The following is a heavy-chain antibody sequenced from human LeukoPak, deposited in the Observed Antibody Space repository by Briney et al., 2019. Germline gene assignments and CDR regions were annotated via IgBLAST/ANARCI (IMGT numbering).Heavy chain of an antibody. CDR1: DGSINNYY. V-gene: IGHV4-59*01. CDR2: IYYSGSI. D-gene: IGHD3-16*01. CDR3: AREGGDYVWGRSYGMDV. J-gene: IGHJ6*02. Sequence: KSSETLSLTCTVSDGSINNYYWSWIRQPPGKGLEWIGYIYYSGSINYDPSLKSRVTISVDTSKNQFSLKLSSVTAADTAVYYCAREGGDYVWGRSYGMDVWGQGTTVTVSS.